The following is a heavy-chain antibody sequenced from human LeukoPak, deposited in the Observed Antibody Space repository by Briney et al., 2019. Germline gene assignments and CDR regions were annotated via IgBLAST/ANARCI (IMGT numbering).Heavy chain of an antibody. CDR3: ARSQGSLRFLEWLPENWFDP. Sequence: PSETLSLTCTVSGSSISSGVYYWSWIRQPPGKGLEWIGYIYYSGSNSYNPSLKSRVTISVDTSKNQFSLKLSSVTAADTAVYYCARSQGSLRFLEWLPENWFDPWGQGTLVTVSS. V-gene: IGHV4-30-4*08. J-gene: IGHJ5*02. CDR2: IYYSGSN. CDR1: GSSISSGVYY. D-gene: IGHD3-3*01.